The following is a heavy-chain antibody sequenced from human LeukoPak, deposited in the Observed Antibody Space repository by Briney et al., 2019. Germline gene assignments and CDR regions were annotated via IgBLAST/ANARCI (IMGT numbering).Heavy chain of an antibody. CDR3: ARHHRVQLWIDY. Sequence: SETLSLTCAVYGGSFSAYHSIWIRQPPGKGLEWIGEIHHSGSTNYNPSLKSRLTLSVDTSKNQFSLKLTSVTAADTAVYYCARHHRVQLWIDYWGQGTLVTVSS. D-gene: IGHD5-18*01. V-gene: IGHV4-34*01. J-gene: IGHJ4*02. CDR2: IHHSGST. CDR1: GGSFSAYH.